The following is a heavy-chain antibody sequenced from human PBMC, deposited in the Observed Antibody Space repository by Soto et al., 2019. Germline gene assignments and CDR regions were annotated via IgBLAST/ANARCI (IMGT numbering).Heavy chain of an antibody. Sequence: GGSLRLSCAASGFIFENFGMSWVRQAPGKGLEWISSISGRGFKKYYADSVKGRFTISRDNSKSTVYLELNNLSAEDTAVYHCAKNQGVELVPLATVDWFDPWGQGSVVTVSS. CDR2: ISGRGFKK. V-gene: IGHV3-23*01. CDR1: GFIFENFG. CDR3: AKNQGVELVPLATVDWFDP. D-gene: IGHD1-26*01. J-gene: IGHJ5*02.